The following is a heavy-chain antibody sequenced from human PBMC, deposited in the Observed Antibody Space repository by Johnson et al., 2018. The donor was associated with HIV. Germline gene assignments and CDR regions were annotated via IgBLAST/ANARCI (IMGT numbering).Heavy chain of an antibody. CDR2: IRYDGSNK. Sequence: QVQLVESGGGVVQPGRSLRLSCAASGFTFSSYAMHWVRQAPGKGLEWVAFIRYDGSNKYYADSVKGRFTISRDNSKTTLYLQMNSLRAEDTAVYYCAKERLALLSNVWGSVDAFDMWGQGTMVTVSS. J-gene: IGHJ3*02. CDR1: GFTFSSYA. V-gene: IGHV3-30*02. D-gene: IGHD3-16*01. CDR3: AKERLALLSNVWGSVDAFDM.